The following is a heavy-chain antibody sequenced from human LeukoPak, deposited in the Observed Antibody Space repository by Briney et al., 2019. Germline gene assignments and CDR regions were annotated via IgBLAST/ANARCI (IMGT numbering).Heavy chain of an antibody. CDR2: ISGTDGST. V-gene: IGHV3-23*01. J-gene: IGHJ4*02. D-gene: IGHD2-2*01. Sequence: PGGSLRLSCAASGFTFSSYAMSWVRQAPGKGPEWVSTISGTDGSTYYADSVKGRLTISRDNSKNTLYLQMNSLRAEDTAVYNCAKAGCSFTNCYLNSWGQGTLVTVSS. CDR1: GFTFSSYA. CDR3: AKAGCSFTNCYLNS.